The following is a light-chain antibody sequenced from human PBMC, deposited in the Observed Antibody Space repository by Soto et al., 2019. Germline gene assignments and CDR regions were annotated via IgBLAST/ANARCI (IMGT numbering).Light chain of an antibody. CDR3: QQHSHWPPWT. V-gene: IGKV3-11*01. CDR1: QSVNKAY. J-gene: IGKJ1*01. CDR2: GAS. Sequence: VLTQSPCTLALSPGDRATLSCRASQSVNKAYLVWYQVKPGQAPRRLIYGASNRATGIPARFSGSGSGTDFTLTISSLEPEDFAVYYCQQHSHWPPWTFGQGTKVDIK.